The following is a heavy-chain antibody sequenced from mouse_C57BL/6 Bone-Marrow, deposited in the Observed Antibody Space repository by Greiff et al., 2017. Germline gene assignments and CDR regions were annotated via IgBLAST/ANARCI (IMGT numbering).Heavy chain of an antibody. CDR3: AIPYYINYWYFDV. V-gene: IGHV1-55*01. CDR1: GYTFTSYW. J-gene: IGHJ1*03. D-gene: IGHD2-5*01. CDR2: IYPGSGST. Sequence: VQLQQPGAELVKPGASVKMSCKASGYTFTSYWITWVKQRPGQGLEWIGDIYPGSGSTKYNEKFKGKATLTVDTSSSTAYMHLSSLTSEDAAVYYCAIPYYINYWYFDVLGTATTVTVSS.